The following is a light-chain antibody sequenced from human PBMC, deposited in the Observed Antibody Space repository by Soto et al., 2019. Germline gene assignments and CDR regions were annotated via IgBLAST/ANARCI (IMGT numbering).Light chain of an antibody. J-gene: IGLJ2*01. CDR3: FSYAGSYTSV. CDR1: SSDVGTYNY. V-gene: IGLV2-11*01. CDR2: DVS. Sequence: QSALTQPRSVSGSPGQSVTISCTGTSSDVGTYNYVSWYQQHPSKARKLMIYDVSQRPSGVPDRFSGSKSGNTASLTISGLQAQDESDYYCFSYAGSYTSVFGGGTKLTVL.